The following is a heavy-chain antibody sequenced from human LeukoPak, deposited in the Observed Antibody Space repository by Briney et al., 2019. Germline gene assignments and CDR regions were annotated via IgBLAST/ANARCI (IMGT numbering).Heavy chain of an antibody. CDR1: GFTFSSYA. D-gene: IGHD6-19*01. Sequence: PGGSLRLSCAASGFTFSSYAMSWVRQAPGKGLEWVSAISGSGGSTYYADSVKGRFTISRDNSKNTLYLQMNSLRPEDTAVYYCTRDSRVVVAGDYFDYWGQGTLVTVSS. J-gene: IGHJ4*02. V-gene: IGHV3-23*01. CDR2: ISGSGGST. CDR3: TRDSRVVVAGDYFDY.